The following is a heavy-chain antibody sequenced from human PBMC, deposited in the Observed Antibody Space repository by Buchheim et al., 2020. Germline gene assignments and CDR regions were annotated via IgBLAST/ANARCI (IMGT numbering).Heavy chain of an antibody. CDR1: GFTFSSYS. CDR3: AKSEDVEYQLDY. J-gene: IGHJ4*02. Sequence: EVQLVESGGGLVQPGGSLRLSCAASGFTFSSYSMNWVRQAPGKGLEWVSYISSSSTIYYADSVKGRFTISRDNSKNTLYLQMNSLRAEDTAVYYCAKSEDVEYQLDYWGQGTL. V-gene: IGHV3-48*01. CDR2: ISSSSTI. D-gene: IGHD2-2*01.